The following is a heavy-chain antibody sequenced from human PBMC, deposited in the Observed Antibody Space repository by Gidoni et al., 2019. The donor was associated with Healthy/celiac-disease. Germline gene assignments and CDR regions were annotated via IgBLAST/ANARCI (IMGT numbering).Heavy chain of an antibody. D-gene: IGHD2-2*01. CDR3: AKDRAPPDCSSTSCYVALPDAFDI. J-gene: IGHJ3*02. Sequence: EVQLLESGGGLVQPGGSLRLSCAASGFTFSSYAMSWVRQAPGKGLEWVSAISGSGGSTYYADSVKGRFTISRDNSKNTLYLQMNSLRAEDTAVYYCAKDRAPPDCSSTSCYVALPDAFDIWGQGTMVTVSS. CDR2: ISGSGGST. CDR1: GFTFSSYA. V-gene: IGHV3-23*01.